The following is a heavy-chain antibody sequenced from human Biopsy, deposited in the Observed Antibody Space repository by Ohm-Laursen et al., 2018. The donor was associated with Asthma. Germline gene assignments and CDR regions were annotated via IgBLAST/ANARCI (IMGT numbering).Heavy chain of an antibody. CDR1: GFSFDDCA. V-gene: IGHV3-9*01. CDR2: ISWNSGNI. CDR3: AKSADYYDSTDYLDF. D-gene: IGHD3-22*01. J-gene: IGHJ4*01. Sequence: RSLRLSCSASGFSFDDCATHWVRQAPGKGLEWVSSISWNSGNIDYAVSVKGRFTISRDNAKNSLYLQMQSLRPEDTAFYYCAKSADYYDSTDYLDFWGRGTLVTVSS.